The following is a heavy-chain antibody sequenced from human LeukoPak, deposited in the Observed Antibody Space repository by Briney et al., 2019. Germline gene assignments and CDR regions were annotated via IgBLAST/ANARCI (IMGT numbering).Heavy chain of an antibody. CDR1: GYTFTSYY. V-gene: IGHV1-46*01. CDR3: ARDPHDFWSGSLYYYMDV. Sequence: ASVKVSCKASGYTFTSYYMHWVRQAPGQGLEWMGIINPSGGSTSYAQKFQGRVTMTRDTSTSTVYMELSSLRSEDTAVYYCARDPHDFWSGSLYYYMDVWGKGTTVTVSS. D-gene: IGHD3-3*01. CDR2: INPSGGST. J-gene: IGHJ6*03.